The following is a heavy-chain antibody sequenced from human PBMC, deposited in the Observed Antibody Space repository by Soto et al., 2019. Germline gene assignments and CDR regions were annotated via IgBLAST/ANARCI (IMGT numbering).Heavy chain of an antibody. J-gene: IGHJ4*02. CDR3: TTGPFIAGDY. CDR2: ITSSSDST. V-gene: IGHV3-23*01. Sequence: EVQLLESGGGLVQPGGSLRLSCVASGFPFSNFAMSWVRQAPGKGLEWVSVITSSSDSTYFADSVRGRFTISRDNSNNTLYLQLNSLRAEDTAIYYCTTGPFIAGDYWGQGTPVTVTS. D-gene: IGHD1-1*01. CDR1: GFPFSNFA.